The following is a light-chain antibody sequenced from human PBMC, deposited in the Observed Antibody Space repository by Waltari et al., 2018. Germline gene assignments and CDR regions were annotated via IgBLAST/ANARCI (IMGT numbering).Light chain of an antibody. CDR1: QSVNNY. CDR2: DTS. V-gene: IGKV3-11*01. Sequence: EIVLTQSPATLSLSPGERATLSCRASQSVNNYSAWFQQKPGQAPRLLIYDTSNRATGIPARFSGSGSGTDFTLTISSLEPEDFVVYYCQQRSNWPWTFGQGTKVEIK. CDR3: QQRSNWPWT. J-gene: IGKJ1*01.